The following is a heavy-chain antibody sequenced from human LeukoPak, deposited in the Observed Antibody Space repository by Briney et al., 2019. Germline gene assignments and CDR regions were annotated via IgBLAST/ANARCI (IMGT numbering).Heavy chain of an antibody. Sequence: ASVKVSCKASGYTFTGYYMHWVRQAPGQGLEWMGWINPNSGGTNYAQKLQGRVTMTTDTSTSTAYMELRSLRSDDTAVYYCARDAFGEALAFDIWGQGTMVTVSS. CDR2: INPNSGGT. CDR3: ARDAFGEALAFDI. J-gene: IGHJ3*02. CDR1: GYTFTGYY. V-gene: IGHV1-2*02. D-gene: IGHD3-10*01.